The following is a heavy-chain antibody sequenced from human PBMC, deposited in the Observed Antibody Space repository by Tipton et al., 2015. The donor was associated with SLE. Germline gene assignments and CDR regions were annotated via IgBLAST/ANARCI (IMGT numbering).Heavy chain of an antibody. Sequence: SLRLSCAASGFTFDDYAMHWVRQAPGKGLEWVSGISWNSGSIGYADSVKGRFTISRDNAKNSLYLKMNSLRAEDTALYYCARGNASRGFYWFFDLWGRGTLVPVPS. CDR2: ISWNSGSI. J-gene: IGHJ2*01. CDR1: GFTFDDYA. V-gene: IGHV3-9*01. CDR3: ARGNASRGFYWFFDL. D-gene: IGHD6-19*01.